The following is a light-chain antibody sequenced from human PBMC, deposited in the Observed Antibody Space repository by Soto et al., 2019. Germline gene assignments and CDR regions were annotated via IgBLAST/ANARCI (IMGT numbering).Light chain of an antibody. CDR3: CSFAGSATKV. J-gene: IGLJ1*01. CDR2: EVT. CDR1: SSDVGSYKL. Sequence: QSVLTQPASVSGSPGQSITISCTGTSSDVGSYKLVSWYQHHPGKAPKLMIYEVTKRPSGVFNRCSGSKSGNTASLTISGLQAEDEDDYYCCSFAGSATKVFGTGTKLTVL. V-gene: IGLV2-23*02.